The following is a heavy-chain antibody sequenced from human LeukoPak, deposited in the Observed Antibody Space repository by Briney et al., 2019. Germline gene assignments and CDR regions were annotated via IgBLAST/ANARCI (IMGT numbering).Heavy chain of an antibody. V-gene: IGHV4-4*07. J-gene: IGHJ4*02. CDR2: IYTSGST. CDR3: AKGSEGPTYSSSWPHFDY. CDR1: GGSISSYY. Sequence: PSETLSLTCTVSGGSISSYYWSWIRQPAGKGLEWLGRIYTSGSTNYNPSLKSRVTMSVDTSKNQFSLKLSSVSAEDTAVYYCAKGSEGPTYSSSWPHFDYWGQGTLVTVSS. D-gene: IGHD6-13*01.